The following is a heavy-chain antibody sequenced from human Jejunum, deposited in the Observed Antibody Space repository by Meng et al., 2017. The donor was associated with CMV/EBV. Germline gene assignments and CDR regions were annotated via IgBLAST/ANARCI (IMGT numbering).Heavy chain of an antibody. CDR2: ISSGSRSV. CDR3: ARYSGSYYYYSGLDV. CDR1: GLTFTDFY. J-gene: IGHJ6*02. V-gene: IGHV3-11*04. Sequence: GLTFTDFYMTWLRQAPGRGLEWIATISSGSRSVDYADSVQGRFTMYRDNARNIVYLQMNSLRVEDTAVYYCARYSGSYYYYSGLDVWGQGTTVTVSS. D-gene: IGHD1-26*01.